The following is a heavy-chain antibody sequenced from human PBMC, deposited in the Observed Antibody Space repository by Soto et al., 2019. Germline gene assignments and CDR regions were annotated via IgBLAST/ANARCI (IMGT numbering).Heavy chain of an antibody. CDR2: IYYSGST. CDR3: AAVDMGDY. D-gene: IGHD5-12*01. Sequence: PSETLSLTCTVSGGSISSGGYSWSWIRQHPGKGLEWIGYIYYSGSTYYNPSLKSRVTISVDTSKNQFSLKLSSVTAADTAVYYCAAVDMGDYWGQGTLVTVSS. V-gene: IGHV4-31*03. CDR1: GGSISSGGYS. J-gene: IGHJ4*02.